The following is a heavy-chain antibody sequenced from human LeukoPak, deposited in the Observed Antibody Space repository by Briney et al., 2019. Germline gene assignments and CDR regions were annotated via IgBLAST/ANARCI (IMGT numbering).Heavy chain of an antibody. J-gene: IGHJ4*02. V-gene: IGHV7-4-1*02. CDR3: ARAYQRLGDLSLPDY. D-gene: IGHD3-16*02. Sequence: ASVKVSCKASGYTFTNYAMNWVRQAPGQGLEWMGWIHPSTGNPTYAQGFTGRFVFSLDISVSTTYLQISSLKAEDTAVYYCARAYQRLGDLSLPDYWGQGTLVTVSS. CDR1: GYTFTNYA. CDR2: IHPSTGNP.